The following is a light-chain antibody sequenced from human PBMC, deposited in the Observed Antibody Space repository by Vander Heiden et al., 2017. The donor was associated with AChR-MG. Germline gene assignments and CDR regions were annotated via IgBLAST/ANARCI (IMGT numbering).Light chain of an antibody. V-gene: IGKV1-5*01. CDR3: QQYNSYPGK. Sequence: DIQMTQSPSTLSASVGDRVTITCRASQNIYSWLAWYQQKQGKPPNVLIFDASTLESGVPSRFSGSGSEKLFTLTISSLQPDDLADYYCQQYNSYPGKFGQGTKVEIK. J-gene: IGKJ1*01. CDR1: QNIYSW. CDR2: DAS.